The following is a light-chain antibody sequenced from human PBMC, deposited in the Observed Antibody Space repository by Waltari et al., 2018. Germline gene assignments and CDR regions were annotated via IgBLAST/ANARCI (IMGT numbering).Light chain of an antibody. V-gene: IGLV1-44*01. CDR3: ATWDDRLNGWV. J-gene: IGLJ3*02. CDR2: TND. CDR1: TSNIEANT. Sequence: QSVLTQPPSASGTPGQRVTISCSGSTSNIEANTVNWYHHLPGSAPKLLIYTNDQRPSGVPDRFSGAKSGTSASLAISGLQSDDEGHYYCATWDDRLNGWVFGGGTKLTVL.